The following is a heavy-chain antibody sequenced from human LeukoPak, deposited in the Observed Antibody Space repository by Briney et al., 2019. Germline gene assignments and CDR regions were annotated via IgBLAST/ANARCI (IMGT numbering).Heavy chain of an antibody. D-gene: IGHD2-21*02. CDR3: ARDRLLYLDY. CDR2: VYDGDTT. J-gene: IGHJ4*02. Sequence: GGSLRLSCAASGFTVSNNYMSWVRQAPGEGLEWVSAVYDGDTTYYADSVKGRFTISRDNSKNTLYLQINSLRVEDTAVYFCARDRLLYLDYWGQGTPVTVSS. CDR1: GFTVSNNY. V-gene: IGHV3-53*01.